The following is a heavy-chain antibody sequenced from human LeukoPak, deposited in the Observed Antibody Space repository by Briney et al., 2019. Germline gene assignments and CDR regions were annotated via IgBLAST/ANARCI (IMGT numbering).Heavy chain of an antibody. D-gene: IGHD2-2*01. CDR2: ISAYNGNT. CDR3: ARSGCSSTSCYGFWFDP. Sequence: ASVKVSRKASGYTFTSYGISWVRQAPGQGLEWMGWISAYNGNTNYAQKLQGRVTMTTDTSTSTAYMELRSLRSDDTAVYYCARSGCSSTSCYGFWFDPWGQGTLVTVSS. J-gene: IGHJ5*02. CDR1: GYTFTSYG. V-gene: IGHV1-18*01.